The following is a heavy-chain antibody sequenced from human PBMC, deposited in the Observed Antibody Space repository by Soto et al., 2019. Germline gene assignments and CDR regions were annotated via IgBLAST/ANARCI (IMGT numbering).Heavy chain of an antibody. CDR2: INHSGST. D-gene: IGHD3-16*01. Sequence: PSETLSLTCAVYGGSXSGYYWSWIRQPPGKGLEWIGEINHSGSTNYNPSLKSRVTISVDTSKNQFSLKLSSVTAADTAVYYCAKDLLGGVFARGGQGILVPVS. V-gene: IGHV4-34*01. J-gene: IGHJ4*02. CDR3: AKDLLGGVFAR. CDR1: GGSXSGYY.